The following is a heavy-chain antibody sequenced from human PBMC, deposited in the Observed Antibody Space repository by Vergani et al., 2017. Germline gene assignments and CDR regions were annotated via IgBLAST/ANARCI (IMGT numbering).Heavy chain of an antibody. J-gene: IGHJ5*02. D-gene: IGHD3-16*02. Sequence: QVQLQESGPGLVKPSETLSLTCTVSGGSISSYYWSWIRQPPGKGLEWIGYIYYSGSTNYNPSLKSRVTISVDTSKNQFSLKLNSVTAADTAVYYCARDRYTAGTGWFDPWGQGTLVTVAS. CDR1: GGSISSYY. V-gene: IGHV4-59*01. CDR2: IYYSGST. CDR3: ARDRYTAGTGWFDP.